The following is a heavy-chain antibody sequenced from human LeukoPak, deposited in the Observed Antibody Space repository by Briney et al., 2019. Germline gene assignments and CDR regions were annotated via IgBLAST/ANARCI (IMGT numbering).Heavy chain of an antibody. CDR3: ARQSGSYYYYMDV. Sequence: SETLSLTCALSLGSLSGSNWWTGVGRAPGKGREWIGEIYHSGSTNYNPSLKSRVTISLDKSKNQLSLRLNSVTAADTAVYYCARQSGSYYYYMDVWGKGTTVTISS. CDR1: LGSLSGSNW. J-gene: IGHJ6*03. V-gene: IGHV4-4*02. CDR2: IYHSGST. D-gene: IGHD1-26*01.